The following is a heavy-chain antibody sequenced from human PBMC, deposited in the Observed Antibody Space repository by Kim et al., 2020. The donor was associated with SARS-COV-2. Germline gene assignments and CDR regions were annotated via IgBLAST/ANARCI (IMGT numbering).Heavy chain of an antibody. CDR2: LSHDGSEQ. D-gene: IGHD2-2*01. Sequence: GGSLRLSCAASGFTFSSYAMHWVRQAPGKGLECVAVLSHDGSEQNYADSVKGRFTISRDNSKNTLYLQVNSLRAEDTAVYYCVKTDCSSSICRLFQHWGQGTLVTVSS. CDR1: GFTFSSYA. J-gene: IGHJ1*01. V-gene: IGHV3-30-3*01. CDR3: VKTDCSSSICRLFQH.